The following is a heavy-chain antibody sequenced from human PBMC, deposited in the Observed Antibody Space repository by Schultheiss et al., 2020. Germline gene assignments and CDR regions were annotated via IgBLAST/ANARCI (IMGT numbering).Heavy chain of an antibody. J-gene: IGHJ4*02. CDR2: INPSGGST. D-gene: IGHD2-15*01. V-gene: IGHV1-46*01. CDR3: ARVQGNCSGGSCYEYYFDY. Sequence: ASVKVSCKASGYTFTSYYMHWVRQAPGQGLEWMGIINPSGGSTSYAQKFQGRVTMTRDTSTSTVYMELSSLRSEDTAVYYCARVQGNCSGGSCYEYYFDYWGQGTLVIVSS. CDR1: GYTFTSYY.